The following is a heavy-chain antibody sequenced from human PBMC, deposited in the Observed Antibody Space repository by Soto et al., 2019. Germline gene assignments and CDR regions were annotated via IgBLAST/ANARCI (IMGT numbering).Heavy chain of an antibody. CDR3: ARNLYRTASDP. CDR1: GAYISRHDVH. J-gene: IGHJ5*02. Sequence: LSLTADDRGAYISRHDVHWLWIRKPPGKGLEWIGYIAYSGYTYYNPSLRRRVTISADSSEKKFSLTLKSVTAADTAVDFCARNLYRTASDPRDQGTSAIVSS. D-gene: IGHD2-21*02. CDR2: IAYSGYT. V-gene: IGHV4-31*11.